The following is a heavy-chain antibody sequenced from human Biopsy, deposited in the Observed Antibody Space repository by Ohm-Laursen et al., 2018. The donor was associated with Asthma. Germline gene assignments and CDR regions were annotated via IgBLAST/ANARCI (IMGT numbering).Heavy chain of an antibody. CDR1: GFTFSSYS. D-gene: IGHD2-21*02. CDR2: ISSSSSTI. J-gene: IGHJ6*02. V-gene: IGHV3-48*02. CDR3: ARDAGYCGGDCYSLLEYYYYYYGMDV. Sequence: SLRLSCAASGFTFSSYSMNWVRQAPGKGLEWVSYISSSSSTIYYADSVKGRSTISRDNAKNSLYLQMNSLRDEDTAVYYCARDAGYCGGDCYSLLEYYYYYYGMDVWGQGTTVTVSS.